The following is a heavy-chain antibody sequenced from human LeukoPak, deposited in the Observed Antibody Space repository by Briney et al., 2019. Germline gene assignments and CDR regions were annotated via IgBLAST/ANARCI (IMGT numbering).Heavy chain of an antibody. Sequence: SQTLSLTCTVSGGSISTPGYYWSWIRQHPGKGLEWIGYIYYSGSTYYNPSLRSRVTISVDTSKNQFSLKLSSVTGADTAVYYCANGGAYCGADCYLPAFGYWGQGTLVTVSS. D-gene: IGHD2-21*02. V-gene: IGHV4-31*03. CDR1: GGSISTPGYY. CDR3: ANGGAYCGADCYLPAFGY. J-gene: IGHJ4*02. CDR2: IYYSGST.